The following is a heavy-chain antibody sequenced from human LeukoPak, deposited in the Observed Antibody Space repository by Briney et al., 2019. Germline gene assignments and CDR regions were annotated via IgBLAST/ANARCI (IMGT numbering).Heavy chain of an antibody. Sequence: GGSLRLSCAASGFTVSSKYMSWVRQAPGKGLEWVSVIYSSGSTYYADSVKGRFTISRDNSKNTLDLQMNSLRAEDTAVYYCARVGEYSYGLDAFDIWGQGTMVTVSS. CDR1: GFTVSSKY. V-gene: IGHV3-66*01. CDR2: IYSSGST. D-gene: IGHD5-18*01. J-gene: IGHJ3*02. CDR3: ARVGEYSYGLDAFDI.